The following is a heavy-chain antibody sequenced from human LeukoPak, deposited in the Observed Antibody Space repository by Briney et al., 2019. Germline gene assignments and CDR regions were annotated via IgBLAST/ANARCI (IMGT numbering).Heavy chain of an antibody. J-gene: IGHJ4*02. CDR3: ARDRVGAVDY. V-gene: IGHV3-66*01. CDR1: GFTFSSYS. Sequence: GGSLRLSCAASGFTFSSYSMNWVRQAPGKGLEWVSVIYSGGSTYYADSVKGRFTISRDNSKNTLYLQMNSLRAEDTAVYYCARDRVGAVDYWGQGTLVTVSS. CDR2: IYSGGST. D-gene: IGHD1-26*01.